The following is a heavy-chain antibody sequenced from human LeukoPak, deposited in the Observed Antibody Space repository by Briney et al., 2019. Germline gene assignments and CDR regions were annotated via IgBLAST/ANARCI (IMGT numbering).Heavy chain of an antibody. CDR1: GFTFSSYA. J-gene: IGHJ4*02. CDR2: VWFDGTNK. CDR3: ARDRVTKQAPPGY. V-gene: IGHV3-30*04. D-gene: IGHD6-6*01. Sequence: GSLRLSCAASGFTFSSYAMHWVLQAPGKGLEWVAVVWFDGTNKYYADSVKGRFTISRDNSKNTVYLQMNSLRADDTAVYYCARDRVTKQAPPGYWGQGTLVTVSS.